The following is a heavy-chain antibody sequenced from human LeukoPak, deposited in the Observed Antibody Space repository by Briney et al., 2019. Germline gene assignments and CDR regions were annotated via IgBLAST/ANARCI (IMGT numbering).Heavy chain of an antibody. CDR3: ALIIAAAGTGDY. J-gene: IGHJ4*02. V-gene: IGHV4-34*01. CDR2: INHSGST. Sequence: PSETLSLTCAVYGGSFSGYYWSWFRQPPGKGLEWIGEINHSGSTNYNPSLKSRVTISVDTSKNQFSLKLSSVTAADTAVYYCALIIAAAGTGDYWGQGTLVTVSS. CDR1: GGSFSGYY. D-gene: IGHD6-13*01.